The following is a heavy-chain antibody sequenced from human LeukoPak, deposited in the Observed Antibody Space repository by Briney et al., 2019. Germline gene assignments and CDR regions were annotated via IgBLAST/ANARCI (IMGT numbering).Heavy chain of an antibody. CDR3: ARGEAPGTVFGGMAV. CDR1: GGTFSSYA. Sequence: ASVKVSCKASGGTFSSYAISWVRQAPGQGLEWMGGIIPIFGTANYAQKFQGRVTITADESTSTAYMELSSLRSEDTAVYYCARGEAPGTVFGGMAVWGQGTAVTVSS. V-gene: IGHV1-69*13. CDR2: IIPIFGTA. J-gene: IGHJ6*02. D-gene: IGHD3-16*01.